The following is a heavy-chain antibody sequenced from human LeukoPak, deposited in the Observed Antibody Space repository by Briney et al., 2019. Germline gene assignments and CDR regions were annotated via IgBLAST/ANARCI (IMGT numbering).Heavy chain of an antibody. CDR3: AKARLMAAPFYYYGMDV. V-gene: IGHV3-7*03. CDR2: INEAGSVT. CDR1: GFTFTSSW. J-gene: IGHJ6*02. Sequence: GGSLRLSCAASGFTFTSSWMCWVRQAPGKGLEWLANINEAGSVTNYVHSVRGRFTISRDNAKNSLYLQMNSLRGEDTALYYCAKARLMAAPFYYYGMDVWGPGTTVTVSS. D-gene: IGHD5-24*01.